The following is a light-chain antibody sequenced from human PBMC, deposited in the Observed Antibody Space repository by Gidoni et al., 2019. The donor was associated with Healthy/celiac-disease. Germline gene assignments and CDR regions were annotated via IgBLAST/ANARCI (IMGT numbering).Light chain of an antibody. CDR2: GAS. CDR3: QQYGSSPLT. CDR1: QSVSSSY. Sequence: EIVGTQSPGTLPFSPGERATLSCRASQSVSSSYLAWYQQKPGQAPRLLIYGASSRATGIPDRFSGSGSVTDFTLTISRLEPEDFAVYYCQQYGSSPLTFGGGTKVEIK. J-gene: IGKJ4*01. V-gene: IGKV3-20*01.